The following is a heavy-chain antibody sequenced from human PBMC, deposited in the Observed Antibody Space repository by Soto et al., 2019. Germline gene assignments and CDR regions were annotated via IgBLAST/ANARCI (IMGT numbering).Heavy chain of an antibody. J-gene: IGHJ5*01. Sequence: EVQLVESGGGLVQPGRSLRLSCAASGFTFDDHAMHWVRQGPGKGLEWVAHISWNSETLDDADSVKGRFTISRDNAKNSAYLEMTGLRPEDTAVYFCTRVSAAVRSYFFDSWGQGTLVTVSS. V-gene: IGHV3-9*01. CDR1: GFTFDDHA. D-gene: IGHD1-26*01. CDR3: TRVSAAVRSYFFDS. CDR2: ISWNSETL.